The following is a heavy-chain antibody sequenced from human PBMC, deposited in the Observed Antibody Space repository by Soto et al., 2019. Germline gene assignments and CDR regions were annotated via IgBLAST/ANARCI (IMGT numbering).Heavy chain of an antibody. D-gene: IGHD6-13*01. CDR3: AREGVSSSWYNYYGMDV. V-gene: IGHV4-59*01. CDR1: GGSISSYY. Sequence: SETLSLTFTVSGGSISSYYWSWIRQPQGKGLEWIGYIYYSGSTNYNPSLKSRGTISVDTSKNQFSLKLSSLTAADTAVYYCAREGVSSSWYNYYGMDVWGQGTTVTVSS. J-gene: IGHJ6*02. CDR2: IYYSGST.